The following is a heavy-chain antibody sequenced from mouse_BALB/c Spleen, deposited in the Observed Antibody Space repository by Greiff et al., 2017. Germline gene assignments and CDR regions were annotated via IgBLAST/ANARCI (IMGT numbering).Heavy chain of an antibody. CDR2: ISSGGGST. Sequence: DVKLVESGGGLVKPGGSLKLSCAASGFAFSSYDMSWVRQTPEKRLEWVAYISSGGGSTYYPDTVKGRFTISRDNAKNTLYLQMSSLKSEDTAMYYCARQTGRGKNFDYWGQGTTLTVSS. V-gene: IGHV5-12-1*01. CDR3: ARQTGRGKNFDY. D-gene: IGHD4-1*01. J-gene: IGHJ2*01. CDR1: GFAFSSYD.